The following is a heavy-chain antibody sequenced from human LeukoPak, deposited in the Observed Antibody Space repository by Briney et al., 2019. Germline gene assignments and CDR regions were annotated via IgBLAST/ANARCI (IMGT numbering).Heavy chain of an antibody. J-gene: IGHJ5*01. D-gene: IGHD5-12*01. CDR2: IKQDGSEK. V-gene: IGHV3-7*03. CDR3: ARDGGLGATTNNWFDS. CDR1: GFTFSSYW. Sequence: GSLRLSCAASGFTFSSYWMSWVRQAPGKGLEWVANIKQDGSEKYYVDSVKGRFTISRDNAKNSLYLQMNSLRAEDTAVYYCARDGGLGATTNNWFDSWGQGTLVTVSS.